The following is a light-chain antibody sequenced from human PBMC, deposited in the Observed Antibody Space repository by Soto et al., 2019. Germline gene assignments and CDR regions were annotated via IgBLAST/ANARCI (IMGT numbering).Light chain of an antibody. CDR3: QQYNSYSPT. CDR1: QSISVW. J-gene: IGKJ1*01. V-gene: IGKV1-5*03. Sequence: IQLSQSPYTMIASVVQRVTITCRASQSISVWLAWYHQKAGKDPNILIYKAARLESGVPSRFSGSGSETEFTLTIIGLQPGDSATYYCQQYNSYSPTFGQGTKVDI. CDR2: KAA.